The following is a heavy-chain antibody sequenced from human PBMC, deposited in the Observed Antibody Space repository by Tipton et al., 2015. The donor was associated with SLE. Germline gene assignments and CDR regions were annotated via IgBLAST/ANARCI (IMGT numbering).Heavy chain of an antibody. Sequence: SLRLSCAASGFSFNAHSMSWVRQAPGKGLEWISTILGSGGSTYYADSVKGRFTISRDNSKNTLYLQMNSLRAEDTAVYYCAKELVVVTALDYWGQGTLVTVSS. CDR2: ILGSGGST. D-gene: IGHD2-21*02. V-gene: IGHV3-23*01. J-gene: IGHJ4*02. CDR1: GFSFNAHS. CDR3: AKELVVVTALDY.